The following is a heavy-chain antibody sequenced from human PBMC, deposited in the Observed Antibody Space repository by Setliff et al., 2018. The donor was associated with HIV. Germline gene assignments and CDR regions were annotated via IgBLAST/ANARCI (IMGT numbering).Heavy chain of an antibody. V-gene: IGHV5-51*01. Sequence: GESLKISCETSGYIFTHYWIGWVRQMPGKGLEWMGIIYPGDSDIIYSPSFQGQVTISADKSITTAYLQWSSLKASDTAIYYCVRHRSAVAGTRIGYCYYMDVWGKGTTVTVSS. J-gene: IGHJ6*03. D-gene: IGHD6-19*01. CDR1: GYIFTHYW. CDR2: IYPGDSDI. CDR3: VRHRSAVAGTRIGYCYYMDV.